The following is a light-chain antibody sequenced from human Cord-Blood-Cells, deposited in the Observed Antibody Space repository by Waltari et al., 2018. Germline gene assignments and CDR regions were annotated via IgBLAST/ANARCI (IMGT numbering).Light chain of an antibody. V-gene: IGLV3-19*01. Sequence: SSELTQDPAVSVALGETVRVACQGDSLSSYYASWYQQKPGQAPVLVIYGKNNRPSGNPDRFSGSSSGNTASLTITGAQAEDEADYYCNSRDSSGNHVVFGGGTKLTVL. J-gene: IGLJ2*01. CDR1: SLSSYY. CDR3: NSRDSSGNHVV. CDR2: GKN.